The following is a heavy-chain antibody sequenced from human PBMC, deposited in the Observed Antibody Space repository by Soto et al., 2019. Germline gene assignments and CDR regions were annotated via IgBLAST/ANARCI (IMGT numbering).Heavy chain of an antibody. CDR1: GFTFSSYE. D-gene: IGHD6-19*01. Sequence: GGSLRLSCAASGFTFSSYEMNWVRQAPGKGLEWVSYISSSGSTIYYADSVKGRFTISRDNAKNSLYLQMNSLRAEDTAVYYCARGFSSSVAPAAFDIWGQGTMVTVSS. CDR3: ARGFSSSVAPAAFDI. J-gene: IGHJ3*02. CDR2: ISSSGSTI. V-gene: IGHV3-48*03.